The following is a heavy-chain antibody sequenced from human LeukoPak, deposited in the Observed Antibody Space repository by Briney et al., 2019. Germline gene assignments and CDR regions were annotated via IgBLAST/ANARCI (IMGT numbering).Heavy chain of an antibody. Sequence: QAGGSLRLSCAASGFIFSNYAMNWVRQAPGKGLEWVSGISGGGTTYFADSVKGRFTTSRDNSKNTLFLQMNGLRVEDTAVYYCAKKNTRAATGGGWFDPWGQGTLVTVSS. J-gene: IGHJ5*02. D-gene: IGHD6-13*01. CDR1: GFIFSNYA. CDR3: AKKNTRAATGGGWFDP. CDR2: ISGGGTT. V-gene: IGHV3-23*01.